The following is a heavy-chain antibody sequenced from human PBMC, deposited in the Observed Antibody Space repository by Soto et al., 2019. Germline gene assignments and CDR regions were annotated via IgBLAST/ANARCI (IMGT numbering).Heavy chain of an antibody. J-gene: IGHJ4*02. Sequence: ASVKVSCKASGYTFTSYYMHWVRQAPGQGLEWMGIINPSGGSTSYAQKFQGRVTMTRDTSTSTVYMELSSLRSEDTAVYYCARDRLRGYDSSGFYSWGQATMVTVSS. D-gene: IGHD3-22*01. CDR1: GYTFTSYY. CDR3: ARDRLRGYDSSGFYS. V-gene: IGHV1-46*01. CDR2: INPSGGST.